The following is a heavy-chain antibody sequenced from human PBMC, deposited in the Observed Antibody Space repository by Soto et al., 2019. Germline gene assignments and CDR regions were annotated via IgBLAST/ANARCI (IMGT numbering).Heavy chain of an antibody. D-gene: IGHD1-26*01. V-gene: IGHV1-2*02. CDR2: IGPESGAT. Sequence: ASVKVSCKASGYTFTGHYIHWVRQAPEQGPEWMGEIGPESGATRYAQRFQGRATMTRDMSITTVYMELNNLSPDDTAVYYCGRGRSGQIVVFYWGQGTPVTVSS. CDR3: GRGRSGQIVVFY. J-gene: IGHJ4*02. CDR1: GYTFTGHY.